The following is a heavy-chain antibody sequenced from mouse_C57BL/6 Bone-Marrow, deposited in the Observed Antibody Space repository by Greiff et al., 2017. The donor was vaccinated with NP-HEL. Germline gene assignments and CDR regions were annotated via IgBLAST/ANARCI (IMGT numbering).Heavy chain of an antibody. J-gene: IGHJ4*01. CDR1: GYTFTSYW. D-gene: IGHD1-1*01. Sequence: QVQLQQPGAELVKPGASVKLSCKASGYTFTSYWMHWVKQRPGQGLEWIGMIHPNSGSTNYNEKFKSKATLTVDKSSSTAYMQLSSLTSEDSAVYYCAKRGHYYGSPMDYWGQGTSVTVSS. CDR3: AKRGHYYGSPMDY. V-gene: IGHV1-64*01. CDR2: IHPNSGST.